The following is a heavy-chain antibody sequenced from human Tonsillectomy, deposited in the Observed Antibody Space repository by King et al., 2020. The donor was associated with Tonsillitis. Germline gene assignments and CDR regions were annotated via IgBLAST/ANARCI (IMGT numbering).Heavy chain of an antibody. CDR3: ARSPPVPSTIVGDYYYYYMDV. D-gene: IGHD1-26*01. CDR1: GGSISSGSYY. CDR2: IYTSGST. J-gene: IGHJ6*03. Sequence: LQLQESGPGLVKPSQTLSLTCTVSGGSISSGSYYLSWIRQPAGKGLEWIGRIYTSGSTNYNPSLKSRVTISVDTSENQFSLKLSSVTAADTAVYYCARSPPVPSTIVGDYYYYYMDVWGKGTTVTVSS. V-gene: IGHV4-61*02.